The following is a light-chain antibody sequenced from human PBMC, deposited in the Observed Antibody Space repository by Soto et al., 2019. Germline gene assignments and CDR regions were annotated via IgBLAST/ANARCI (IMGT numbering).Light chain of an antibody. J-gene: IGKJ5*01. CDR1: QSIEKY. Sequence: DIQMTQSPSTLPASFGDTVTITCRASQSIEKYLNWYQQKPGKAPRLLMSAASDLQSGVPSRFSGSGSGTEFSLTISNVQPEDFATYYCQQTYSSLQHFGQGTRLEIK. CDR3: QQTYSSLQH. V-gene: IGKV1-39*01. CDR2: AAS.